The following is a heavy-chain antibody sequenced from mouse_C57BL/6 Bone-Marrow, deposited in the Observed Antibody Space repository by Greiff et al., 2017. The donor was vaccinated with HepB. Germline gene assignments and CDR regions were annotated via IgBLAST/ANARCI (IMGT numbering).Heavy chain of an antibody. J-gene: IGHJ3*01. CDR1: GFSLTSYG. Sequence: VMLVESGPGLVQPSQSLSITCTVSGFSLTSYGVHWVRQSPGKGLEWLGVIWSGGSTDYNAAFISRLSISKDNSKSQVFFKMNSLQADDTAIYYCARLLPWFAYWGQGTLVTVSA. CDR3: ARLLPWFAY. D-gene: IGHD2-1*01. V-gene: IGHV2-2*01. CDR2: IWSGGST.